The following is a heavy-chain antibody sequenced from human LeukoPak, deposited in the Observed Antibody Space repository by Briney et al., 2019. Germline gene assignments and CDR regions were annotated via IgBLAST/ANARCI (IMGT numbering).Heavy chain of an antibody. CDR2: IYSGGST. CDR3: ARDPYSSGSRDY. V-gene: IGHV3-66*01. D-gene: IGHD6-19*01. CDR1: GFTVSSNY. Sequence: GGSLILSCAASGFTVSSNYMSWVRQAPGKGLEWVSVIYSGGSTYYADSVKGRFTISRDNSKNTLYLQMNSLRAEDTAVYYCARDPYSSGSRDYWGQGTLVTVSS. J-gene: IGHJ4*02.